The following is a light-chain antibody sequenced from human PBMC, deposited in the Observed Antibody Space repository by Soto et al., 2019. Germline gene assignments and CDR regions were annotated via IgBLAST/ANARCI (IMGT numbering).Light chain of an antibody. V-gene: IGKV3-11*01. CDR1: QSVSRY. Sequence: EIVLTQSPATLSLSPGERATLSCRASQSVSRYLDWYQQKPGQAPRLLIYDASNRATGIPARFSGSGSGTDFTLTISSLAPEDFELYYCQQYNNWPRTFGQGTRLEIK. CDR2: DAS. CDR3: QQYNNWPRT. J-gene: IGKJ5*01.